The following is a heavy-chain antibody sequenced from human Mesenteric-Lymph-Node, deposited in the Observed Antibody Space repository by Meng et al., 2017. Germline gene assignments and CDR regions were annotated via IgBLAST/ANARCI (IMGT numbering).Heavy chain of an antibody. J-gene: IGHJ4*02. D-gene: IGHD6-13*01. CDR1: GGSFSGYY. Sequence: HVHLPEWGAGPLKPSETLPLPCAVYGGSFSGYYWSWIRQPPGKGLEWIGEINHSGSTNYNPSLKSRVTISVDTSKNQFSLKLSSVTAADTAVYYCARGIEQQLVLVGYWGQGTLVTVSS. V-gene: IGHV4-34*01. CDR3: ARGIEQQLVLVGY. CDR2: INHSGST.